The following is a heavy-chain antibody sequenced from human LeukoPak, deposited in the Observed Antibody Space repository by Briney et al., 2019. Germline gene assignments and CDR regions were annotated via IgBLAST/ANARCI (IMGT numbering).Heavy chain of an antibody. CDR2: INQDGSAR. CDR1: GFNFRAYW. Sequence: GGSLRLSCTTSGFNFRAYWMGWVRQAPGEGLEWVANINQDGSARYSVDSVKGRFTISRDNAKNSLYLQMNSLRAEDTAVYYCASKQGDYWGQGTLVTVSS. J-gene: IGHJ4*02. V-gene: IGHV3-7*01. CDR3: ASKQGDY.